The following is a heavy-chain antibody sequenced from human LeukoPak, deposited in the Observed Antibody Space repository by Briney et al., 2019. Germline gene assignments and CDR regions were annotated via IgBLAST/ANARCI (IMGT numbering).Heavy chain of an antibody. J-gene: IGHJ6*02. D-gene: IGHD4-17*01. Sequence: ASVKVSCKASGYTSTSYGISWVRQAPGQGLEWMGRIIPIFGIANYAQKFQGRVTITADKSTSTAYMELSSLRSEDTAVYYCARVREDYGDYVGYYYYGMDVWGQGTTVSVSS. V-gene: IGHV1-69*04. CDR2: IIPIFGIA. CDR3: ARVREDYGDYVGYYYYGMDV. CDR1: GYTSTSYG.